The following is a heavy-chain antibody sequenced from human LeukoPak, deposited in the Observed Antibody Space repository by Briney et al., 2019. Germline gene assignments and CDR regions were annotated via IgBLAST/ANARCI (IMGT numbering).Heavy chain of an antibody. Sequence: PSETLSLTCAVYGGSFSGYYWSWIRQPPGKGLEWIGEINHSGSTNYNPSLKSRVTISVDTSKNQFSPKLSSVTAADTAVYYCAREIKDLITMVRGVNRGLFDIWGQGTMVTVSS. D-gene: IGHD3-10*01. V-gene: IGHV4-34*01. CDR1: GGSFSGYY. J-gene: IGHJ3*02. CDR2: INHSGST. CDR3: AREIKDLITMVRGVNRGLFDI.